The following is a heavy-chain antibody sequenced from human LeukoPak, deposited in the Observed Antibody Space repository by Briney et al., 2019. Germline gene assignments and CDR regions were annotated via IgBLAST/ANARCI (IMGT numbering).Heavy chain of an antibody. D-gene: IGHD4-17*01. CDR3: ASTNYGDYEYFDY. V-gene: IGHV1-69*05. CDR1: GGTFSSYA. CDR2: IIPIFGTA. J-gene: IGHJ4*02. Sequence: VASVKVSCKASGGTFSSYAISWVRQAPGQGLEWMGGIIPIFGTANYAQKFQGRVTITTDESTSTAYMELSSLRSEDTAVYYCASTNYGDYEYFDYWGQGTLVTVSS.